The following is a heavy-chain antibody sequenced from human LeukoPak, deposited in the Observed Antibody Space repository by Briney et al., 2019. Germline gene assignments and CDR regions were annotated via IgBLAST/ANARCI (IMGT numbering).Heavy chain of an antibody. J-gene: IGHJ4*02. Sequence: PSETLSLTCTVSGGSISGYYWSWIRQPPGKGLEWIGCIYYSGSTNYSPSLKSRVTMSVDTSKNQFSLKLHSVTAADTAVYYCARGGSYYDYWGQGTLVTVSS. CDR3: ARGGSYYDY. V-gene: IGHV4-59*01. CDR2: IYYSGST. CDR1: GGSISGYY. D-gene: IGHD1-26*01.